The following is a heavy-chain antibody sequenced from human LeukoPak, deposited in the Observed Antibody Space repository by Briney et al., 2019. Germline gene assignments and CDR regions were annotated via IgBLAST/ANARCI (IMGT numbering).Heavy chain of an antibody. CDR2: ISGSGGST. D-gene: IGHD5-18*01. J-gene: IGHJ4*02. CDR1: GFTVSSNY. CDR3: AKCATMVTDYFDY. V-gene: IGHV3-23*01. Sequence: GGSLRLSCAASGFTVSSNYMSWVRQAPGKGLEWVSAISGSGGSTYYADSVKGRFTISRDKSKTTLYLQMNSLRAEDTAVYYCAKCATMVTDYFDYWGQGTLVTVSS.